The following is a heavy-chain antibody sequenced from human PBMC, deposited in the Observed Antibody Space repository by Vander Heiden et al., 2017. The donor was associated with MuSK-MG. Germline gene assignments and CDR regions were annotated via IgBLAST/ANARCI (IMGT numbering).Heavy chain of an antibody. CDR3: ARGRGGWSGYDY. CDR2: IYSGGST. Sequence: EVQVVESGGGLIQPGGSLRLSCAASGFTVSSTYMSWVRQAPGKGLEWVSVIYSGGSTYYADSVKGRFTISRDNSENTLYLQMNSLRADDTAVYYCARGRGGWSGYDYWGRGTLVTVSS. J-gene: IGHJ4*02. D-gene: IGHD3-3*01. V-gene: IGHV3-53*01. CDR1: GFTVSSTY.